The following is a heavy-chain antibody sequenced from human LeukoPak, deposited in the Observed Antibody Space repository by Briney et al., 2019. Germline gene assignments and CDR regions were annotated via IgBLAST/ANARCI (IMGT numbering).Heavy chain of an antibody. CDR1: GFTFSSYW. Sequence: GGSLRLSCAASGFTFSSYWMSWVRQAPGKGLEWVSSISSSSSYIYYADSVKGRFTISRDNAKNSLYLQMNSLRAEDTAVYYCARVGPGVGVDYWGQGTLVTVSS. V-gene: IGHV3-21*01. D-gene: IGHD3-16*01. J-gene: IGHJ4*02. CDR2: ISSSSSYI. CDR3: ARVGPGVGVDY.